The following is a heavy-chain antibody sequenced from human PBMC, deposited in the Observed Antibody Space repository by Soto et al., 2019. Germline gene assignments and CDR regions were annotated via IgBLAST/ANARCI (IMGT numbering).Heavy chain of an antibody. Sequence: EVQLVESGGGLVQPGGSLRLSCAASGVTVSSNYMSWVRQAPGKGLEWVSVIYSGGSTYYADSVKGRFTISRDNSKNTLYLQRNSLSAEDTAVYYCARHGYNYGGGYFDYWGQGTLVTVSS. J-gene: IGHJ4*02. CDR1: GVTVSSNY. CDR2: IYSGGST. D-gene: IGHD5-18*01. CDR3: ARHGYNYGGGYFDY. V-gene: IGHV3-66*04.